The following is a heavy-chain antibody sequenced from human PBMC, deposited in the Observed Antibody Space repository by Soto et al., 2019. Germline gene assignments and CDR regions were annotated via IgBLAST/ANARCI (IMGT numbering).Heavy chain of an antibody. CDR3: VKGRCTSCHGAS. CDR2: ISGSGAST. CDR1: GFPFSRYW. Sequence: LRLSCAASGFPFSRYWMHWIRQAPGRGLEWVSVISGSGASTYHADSVKGRFTVSRDNSKNTLYLQMNSLRVDDTAVFYCVKGRCTSCHGASWGQGTLVTVSS. V-gene: IGHV3-23*01. D-gene: IGHD2-2*01. J-gene: IGHJ5*02.